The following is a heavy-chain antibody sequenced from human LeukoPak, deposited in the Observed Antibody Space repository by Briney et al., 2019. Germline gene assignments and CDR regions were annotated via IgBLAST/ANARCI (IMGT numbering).Heavy chain of an antibody. CDR3: ATGGIIAAAHNWFDP. Sequence: SVKVSCKASGGTFSSYAISWVRQAPGQGLEWMGGIIPIFGTANYAQKFQGRVTITADESTSTAYMELSSLRSEDTAVYYCATGGIIAAAHNWFDPWGQGTLVTVSS. V-gene: IGHV1-69*13. D-gene: IGHD6-13*01. CDR1: GGTFSSYA. J-gene: IGHJ5*02. CDR2: IIPIFGTA.